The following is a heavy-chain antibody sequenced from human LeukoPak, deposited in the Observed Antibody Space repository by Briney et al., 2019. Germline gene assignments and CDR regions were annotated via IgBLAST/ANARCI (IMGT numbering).Heavy chain of an antibody. J-gene: IGHJ5*02. D-gene: IGHD3-10*01. V-gene: IGHV1-2*02. CDR2: INPDTGGT. CDR1: GYTFTDYY. Sequence: ASVKVSCKASGYTFTDYYMHWVRQAPGQGLEWMGRINPDTGGTNSAQRFQGRVTMTRDTSIRTAYMELSSLRSDDTAVYYCAREHPFSGSENYVLHNWFDPWGQGTLVTVSS. CDR3: AREHPFSGSENYVLHNWFDP.